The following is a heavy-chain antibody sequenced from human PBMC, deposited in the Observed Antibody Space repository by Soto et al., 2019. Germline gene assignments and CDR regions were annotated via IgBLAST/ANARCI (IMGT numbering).Heavy chain of an antibody. J-gene: IGHJ4*02. CDR2: ISPFNGHT. CDR3: ARDAGGGSYLAY. Sequence: QVQLVQSGGEVKRPGASVKVSCKPSGYTFTNYVIDWVRQAPGQGLEWMGWISPFNGHTKYAQKFQGRVTLTTDTSTSTAYMELTRLRFDDTAVYYCARDAGGGSYLAYWGQGTLVTVSS. V-gene: IGHV1-18*01. D-gene: IGHD1-26*01. CDR1: GYTFTNYV.